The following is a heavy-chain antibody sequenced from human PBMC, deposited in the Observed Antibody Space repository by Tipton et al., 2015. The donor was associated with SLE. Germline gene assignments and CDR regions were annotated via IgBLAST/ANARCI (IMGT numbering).Heavy chain of an antibody. CDR3: ARFAGHRDAFDI. CDR2: IYYSGST. CDR1: GGSISSSSYY. Sequence: TLSLTCTVSGGSISSSSYYWGWIRQPPGKGLEWIGSIYYSGSTYYNPSLKSRFTISVDTSKNQFSLKLSSVTAADTAVYYCARFAGHRDAFDIWGQGTMVTVSS. J-gene: IGHJ3*02. V-gene: IGHV4-39*07.